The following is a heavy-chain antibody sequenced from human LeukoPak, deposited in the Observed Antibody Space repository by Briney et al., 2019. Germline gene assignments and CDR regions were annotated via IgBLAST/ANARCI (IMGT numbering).Heavy chain of an antibody. J-gene: IGHJ4*02. D-gene: IGHD3-22*01. Sequence: GASVKVSCKASGYTFTSYGISWVRQAPGQGLEWMGWISAYNGNTNYAQKLQGRVTMTTDTSTSTAYMELRSLRSDDTAVYYCARADNYYDSSGYYWWGQGTLVTVFS. CDR3: ARADNYYDSSGYYW. CDR2: ISAYNGNT. CDR1: GYTFTSYG. V-gene: IGHV1-18*01.